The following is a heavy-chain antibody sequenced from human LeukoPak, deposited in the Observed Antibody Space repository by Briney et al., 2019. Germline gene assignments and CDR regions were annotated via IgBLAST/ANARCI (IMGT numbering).Heavy chain of an antibody. Sequence: GGSLRLSWAAAGFTFSSYTMNWVRQAPGKGLEWVSYINTSGGTTYYADSVKGRFTISRDNSKNTLYLQMNSLRAEDTAVYYCARDSHYYDSSGLTGHDAFDIWGQGTMVTVSS. V-gene: IGHV3-48*01. CDR3: ARDSHYYDSSGLTGHDAFDI. CDR2: INTSGGTT. D-gene: IGHD3-22*01. J-gene: IGHJ3*02. CDR1: GFTFSSYT.